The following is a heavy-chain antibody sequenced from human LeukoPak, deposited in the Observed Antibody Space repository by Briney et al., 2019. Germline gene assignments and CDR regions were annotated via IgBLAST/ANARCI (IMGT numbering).Heavy chain of an antibody. V-gene: IGHV4-4*07. CDR1: GGSISSYY. Sequence: SETLSLTCTVSGGSISSYYWGWIRQPAGKGLEWIGRFYTSGSTNYNPSLKSRITMSVDTSKNQFSLRLSSVTAADTAVYYCARATAYYYDSSGYYSAFDIWGQGTMVTVSS. CDR2: FYTSGST. J-gene: IGHJ3*02. CDR3: ARATAYYYDSSGYYSAFDI. D-gene: IGHD3-22*01.